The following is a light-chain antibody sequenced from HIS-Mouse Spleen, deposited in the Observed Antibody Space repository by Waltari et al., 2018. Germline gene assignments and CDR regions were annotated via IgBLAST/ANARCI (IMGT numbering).Light chain of an antibody. CDR3: QVWDSSSDHVV. CDR1: NLGSQR. CDR2: DVS. Sequence: SYVLTQPPSVSVAPGKPARITCGGNNLGSQRVHWYQQKPGQAPVLVVYDVSDRPSGIPERFSGSNSGNTATLTISRVEAGDEADYYCQVWDSSSDHVVFGGGTKLTVL. J-gene: IGLJ2*01. V-gene: IGLV3-21*03.